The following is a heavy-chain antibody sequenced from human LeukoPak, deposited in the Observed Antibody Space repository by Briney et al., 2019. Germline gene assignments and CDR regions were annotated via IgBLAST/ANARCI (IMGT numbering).Heavy chain of an antibody. CDR1: GGSISSSNYY. J-gene: IGHJ4*02. V-gene: IGHV4-39*01. D-gene: IGHD2-2*03. Sequence: PSETLSLTCTVSGGSISSSNYYWGWIRQPPGKGLEWIGSINYSGDTYSNPSLKSRVTMSVDTSKNQFSLKLSSVTAADTAVYYCARVDIVVVPSAAFDFWGQGTLVTVSS. CDR3: ARVDIVVVPSAAFDF. CDR2: INYSGDT.